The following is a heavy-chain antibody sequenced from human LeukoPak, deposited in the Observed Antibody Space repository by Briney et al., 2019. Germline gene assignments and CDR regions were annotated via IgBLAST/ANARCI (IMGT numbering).Heavy chain of an antibody. D-gene: IGHD3-9*01. V-gene: IGHV3-48*01. J-gene: IGHJ4*02. CDR2: ISSSSSTI. Sequence: GGSLRLSCAASGFTFSSYSMNWVRQAPGKGLEWVSYISSSSSTIYYADSVKGRFTISRDNSKNTLYLQMNSLRAEDTAVYYCARVRVLRYFDWLLVEQFDYWGQGTLVTVSS. CDR1: GFTFSSYS. CDR3: ARVRVLRYFDWLLVEQFDY.